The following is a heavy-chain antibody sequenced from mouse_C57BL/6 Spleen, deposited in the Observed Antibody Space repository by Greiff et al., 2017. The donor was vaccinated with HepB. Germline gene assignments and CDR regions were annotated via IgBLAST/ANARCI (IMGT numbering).Heavy chain of an antibody. D-gene: IGHD2-3*01. J-gene: IGHJ2*01. Sequence: VQLQQSGAVLVRPGTSVKVSCKASGYAFTNYLIEWVKQRPGQGLEWIGVINPGSGGTNYNEKFKGKATLTADKSSSTAYMQLSSLTSEDSAVYFCARRDGYYPFDYWGQGTTLTVSS. CDR1: GYAFTNYL. V-gene: IGHV1-54*01. CDR3: ARRDGYYPFDY. CDR2: INPGSGGT.